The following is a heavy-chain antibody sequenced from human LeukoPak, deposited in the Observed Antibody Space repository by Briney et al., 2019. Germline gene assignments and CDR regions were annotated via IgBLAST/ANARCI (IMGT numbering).Heavy chain of an antibody. D-gene: IGHD2-15*01. CDR2: IYPGDSDT. V-gene: IGHV5-51*01. J-gene: IGHJ4*02. CDR1: GYSFTSYW. Sequence: GESLKISCKGSGYSFTSYWIGWVRQMPGKGLEWMGIIYPGDSDTRYSPSFQGQVTISADKSISTAYLQWSSLKASNTAMYCCARIRCSGGSCYPHYFDYWGQGTLVTVSS. CDR3: ARIRCSGGSCYPHYFDY.